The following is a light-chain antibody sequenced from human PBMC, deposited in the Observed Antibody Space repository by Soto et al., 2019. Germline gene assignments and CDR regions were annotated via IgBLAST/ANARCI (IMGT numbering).Light chain of an antibody. J-gene: IGLJ1*01. CDR1: SSDVGGYNH. V-gene: IGLV2-14*03. Sequence: QSALTQPASMSGSPGQSITISCTGTSSDVGGYNHVSWYQHHPGKAPKLMIYAVSNRPSGVSNRFSGSKSGNTASLTISGLQAEDEADYFCSSYTSSNTVYVFGTGTKVTVL. CDR3: SSYTSSNTVYV. CDR2: AVS.